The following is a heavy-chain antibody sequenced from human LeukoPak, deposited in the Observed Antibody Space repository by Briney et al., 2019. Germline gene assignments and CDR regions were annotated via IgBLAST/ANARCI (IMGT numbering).Heavy chain of an antibody. CDR1: GFTFSSYT. Sequence: PGGSLRLSCAASGFTFSSYTMNWVRQAPGKGLEWVSSISSTSGYMYYADSVKGRFTISRDNAKNSLYLQMNSLRAEDTAVYYCAQGGGIIVIPAAIHWGQGTLVTVSS. CDR3: AQGGGIIVIPAAIH. D-gene: IGHD2-2*01. V-gene: IGHV3-21*04. J-gene: IGHJ4*02. CDR2: ISSTSGYM.